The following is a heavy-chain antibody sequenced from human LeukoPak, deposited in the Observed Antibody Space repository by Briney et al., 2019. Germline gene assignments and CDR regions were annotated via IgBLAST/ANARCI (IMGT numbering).Heavy chain of an antibody. D-gene: IGHD6-13*01. V-gene: IGHV4-59*01. CDR2: IYYSGST. Sequence: PSETLSLTCTVSGGSISSYYWSWIRQPPGKGLEWIGHIYYSGSTNYNPSLKSRVTISVDTSKNQFSLKLSSVTAADTAVYYCARVYSSSWYDYYGMDVWGQGTTVTVSS. CDR1: GGSISSYY. J-gene: IGHJ6*02. CDR3: ARVYSSSWYDYYGMDV.